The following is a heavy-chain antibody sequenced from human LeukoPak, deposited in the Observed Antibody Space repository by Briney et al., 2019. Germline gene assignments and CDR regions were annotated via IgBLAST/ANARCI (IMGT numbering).Heavy chain of an antibody. CDR2: ISAYNGNT. Sequence: ASVKVSCKASGYTFTSYGISWVRQAPGQGLEWMGWISAYNGNTNYTQKLQGRVTMTTDTSTSTAYMELRSLRSDDTAVYYCARAQGFGGSWYFDYWGQGTLVTVSS. J-gene: IGHJ4*02. V-gene: IGHV1-18*01. D-gene: IGHD1-26*01. CDR1: GYTFTSYG. CDR3: ARAQGFGGSWYFDY.